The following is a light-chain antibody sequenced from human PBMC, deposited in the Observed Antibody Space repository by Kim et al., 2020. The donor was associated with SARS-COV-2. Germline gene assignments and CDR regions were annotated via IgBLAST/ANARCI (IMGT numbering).Light chain of an antibody. CDR3: QQRSNWYT. V-gene: IGKV3-11*01. J-gene: IGKJ2*01. Sequence: LSVYPGERATRSCRASQSVSSYLAWYQQKPGQAPRLLIYDASNRATGIPARFSGSGSGTDFTLTISSLEPEDFAVYYCQQRSNWYTFGQGTKLEIK. CDR2: DAS. CDR1: QSVSSY.